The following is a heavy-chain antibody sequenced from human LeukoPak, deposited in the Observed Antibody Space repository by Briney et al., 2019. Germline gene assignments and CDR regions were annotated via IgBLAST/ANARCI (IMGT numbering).Heavy chain of an antibody. CDR2: ISGSGGAT. J-gene: IGHJ2*01. CDR3: AKGTDYGDYDRYWYFDL. Sequence: GGSLRLSCAASGFTFNTYAMTWVRQAPGKGLEWVSAISGSGGATYNADSVKGRFTISRDNSKNTLYLQMNSLRAEDTAVYYCAKGTDYGDYDRYWYFDLWGRGTLVTVSS. CDR1: GFTFNTYA. D-gene: IGHD4-17*01. V-gene: IGHV3-23*01.